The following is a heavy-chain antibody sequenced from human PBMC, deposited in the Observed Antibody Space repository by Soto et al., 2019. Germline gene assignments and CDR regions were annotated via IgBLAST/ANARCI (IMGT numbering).Heavy chain of an antibody. D-gene: IGHD3-22*01. J-gene: IGHJ4*02. Sequence: ASVKVSCKASGYTFTSYGISWVRQAPGQGLEWMGWISAYNGNTNYAQKLQGRVTMTTDTSTSTDYMELRSLRSDDTAVYYCASSKVEAYYYDSSGYVAYYWGQGTLVTVSS. CDR2: ISAYNGNT. CDR1: GYTFTSYG. CDR3: ASSKVEAYYYDSSGYVAYY. V-gene: IGHV1-18*04.